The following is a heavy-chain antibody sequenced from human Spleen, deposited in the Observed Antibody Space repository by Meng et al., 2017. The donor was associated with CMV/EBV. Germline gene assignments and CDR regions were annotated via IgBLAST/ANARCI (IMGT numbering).Heavy chain of an antibody. CDR2: ISAYNGNT. Sequence: ASVKVSCKASGYTFTGYYMHWVRQAPGQGLEWMGWISAYNGNTNYAQKLQGRVTMTTDTSTSTAYMELRSLRSDDTAVYYCARMGIVLQNYYYYYGMDVWGQGTTVTVSS. CDR3: ARMGIVLQNYYYYYGMDV. D-gene: IGHD2/OR15-2a*01. CDR1: GYTFTGYY. J-gene: IGHJ6*02. V-gene: IGHV1-18*04.